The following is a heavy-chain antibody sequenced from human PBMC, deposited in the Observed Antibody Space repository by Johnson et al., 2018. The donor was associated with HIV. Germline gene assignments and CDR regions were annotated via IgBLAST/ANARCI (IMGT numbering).Heavy chain of an antibody. J-gene: IGHJ3*02. V-gene: IGHV3-20*04. CDR2: IKWSGGST. D-gene: IGHD2/OR15-2a*01. CDR3: VFFYASFDI. Sequence: VQLVESGGGVVRPGGSLRLSCAASGFTFDDYGMSWVRQGPGKRLEWVSGIKWSGGSTGYADFVKGRFTISRDNAKSSLFLQMNSLRAEDTAVYYCVFFYASFDIWGQGTMVTVSS. CDR1: GFTFDDYG.